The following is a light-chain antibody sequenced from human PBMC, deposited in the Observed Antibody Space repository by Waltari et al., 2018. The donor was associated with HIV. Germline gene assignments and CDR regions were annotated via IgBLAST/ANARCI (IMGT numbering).Light chain of an antibody. CDR2: WAS. CDR1: STVLSTANYKNH. V-gene: IGKV4-1*01. J-gene: IGKJ4*01. CDR3: LQFYDRPPG. Sequence: IFLTQSPDSLAVSLGERATFNCTSTSTVLSTANYKNHLTWYQHKRGQPPKMVIKWASVRAPGVPDRFIGSGSATDFTLTINSLQPEDVAVYYCLQFYDRPPGFGGGTKVEI.